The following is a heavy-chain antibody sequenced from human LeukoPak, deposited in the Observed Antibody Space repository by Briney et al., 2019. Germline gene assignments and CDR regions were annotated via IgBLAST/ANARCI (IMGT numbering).Heavy chain of an antibody. J-gene: IGHJ3*02. Sequence: GGSLRLSCAASGFTFSSYWMHWVRQAPGKGLVWVSRINSDGSSTSYADSVKGRFTISRDNAKNTLYQQMNSLRAEDTAVYYCEYRITTTGGAFDIWGQGTMVTVSS. CDR1: GFTFSSYW. CDR3: EYRITTTGGAFDI. V-gene: IGHV3-74*01. CDR2: INSDGSST. D-gene: IGHD3-10*01.